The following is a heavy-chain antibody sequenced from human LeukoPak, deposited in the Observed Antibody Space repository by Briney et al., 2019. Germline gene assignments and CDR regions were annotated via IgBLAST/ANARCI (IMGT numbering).Heavy chain of an antibody. CDR2: IIPILGIA. CDR3: ARDYVTCSGGSCYNYIDY. Sequence: GASVKVSCKASGGTFSSYTISWVRQAPGQGLEWMRRIIPILGIANYAQKFQGRVPITADKSTSTAYMEVGRLRSEDTAVYYWARDYVTCSGGSCYNYIDYWGQGTLVTVSS. CDR1: GGTFSSYT. V-gene: IGHV1-69*04. J-gene: IGHJ4*02. D-gene: IGHD2-15*01.